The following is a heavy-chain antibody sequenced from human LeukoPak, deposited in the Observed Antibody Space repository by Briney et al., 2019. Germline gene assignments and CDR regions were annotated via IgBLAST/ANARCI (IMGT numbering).Heavy chain of an antibody. CDR3: AREGPYGDYLNY. CDR1: GFTFSNYW. Sequence: GGSLRLSCAAFGFTFSNYWMSWVRQAPGKGLEWVANINQDGSETYYVDSMKGRLTISRDNAKNSLYLQMNSLRAEDTAVYYCAREGPYGDYLNYWGQGTLVTVSS. V-gene: IGHV3-7*03. J-gene: IGHJ4*02. CDR2: INQDGSET. D-gene: IGHD4-17*01.